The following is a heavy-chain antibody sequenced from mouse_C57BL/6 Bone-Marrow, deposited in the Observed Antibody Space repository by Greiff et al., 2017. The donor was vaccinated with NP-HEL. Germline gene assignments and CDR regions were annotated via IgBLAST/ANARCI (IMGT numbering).Heavy chain of an antibody. J-gene: IGHJ2*01. D-gene: IGHD1-1*01. V-gene: IGHV1-59*01. Sequence: QVQLQQPGAELVRPGTSVKLSCKASGYTFTSYWMHWVKQRPGQGLEWIGVIDPSDSYTNYNQKFKGKATLTVDTSSSTAYMQLSSLTSEDSAVYYCARSTIRLDYWGQGTTRTVSS. CDR1: GYTFTSYW. CDR3: ARSTIRLDY. CDR2: IDPSDSYT.